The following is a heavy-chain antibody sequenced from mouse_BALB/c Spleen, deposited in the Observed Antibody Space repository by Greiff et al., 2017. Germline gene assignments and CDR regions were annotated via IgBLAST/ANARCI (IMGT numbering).Heavy chain of an antibody. J-gene: IGHJ4*01. CDR3: ARRTGLYAMDY. Sequence: QVQLKQSGAELMKPGASVKISCKATGYTFSSYWIEWVKQRPGHGLEWIGEILPGSGSTNYNEKFKGKATFTADTSSNTAYMQLSSLTSEDSAVYYCARRTGLYAMDYWGQGTSVTVSS. CDR1: GYTFSSYW. CDR2: ILPGSGST. D-gene: IGHD4-1*01. V-gene: IGHV1-9*01.